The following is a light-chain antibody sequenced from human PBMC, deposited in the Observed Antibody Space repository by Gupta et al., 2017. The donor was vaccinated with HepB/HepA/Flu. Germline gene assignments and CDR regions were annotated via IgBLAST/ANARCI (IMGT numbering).Light chain of an antibody. V-gene: IGKV1-39*01. Sequence: IQMTQSPSSLSASVGDRVTITCRASQSISSYLNWYQQKPGKAPKLLIYAASRLQSGVPSRFSGSGSGTDFTLTISRLQPEDFATYYCQQSNSTPRTFGGGTKVEIK. CDR3: QQSNSTPRT. J-gene: IGKJ4*01. CDR2: AAS. CDR1: QSISSY.